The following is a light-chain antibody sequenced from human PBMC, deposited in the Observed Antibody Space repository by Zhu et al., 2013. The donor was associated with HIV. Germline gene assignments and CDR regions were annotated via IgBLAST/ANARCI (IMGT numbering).Light chain of an antibody. CDR3: QHRSSGPFS. CDR2: GAS. V-gene: IGKV3D-20*02. Sequence: EIVLTQSPGTLSLSPGERATLSCRASQSVSSSYLAWYQQKPGQAPRLLIYGASTRAAGIPARFSGSGSGTDFTLTINNVEADDLAVYYCQHRSSGPFSFGPGTKVDSK. J-gene: IGKJ3*01. CDR1: QSVSSSY.